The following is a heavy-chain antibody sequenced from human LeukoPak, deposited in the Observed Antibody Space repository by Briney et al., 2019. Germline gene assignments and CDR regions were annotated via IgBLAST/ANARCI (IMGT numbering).Heavy chain of an antibody. D-gene: IGHD6-13*01. J-gene: IGHJ4*02. CDR1: GYTFTGYY. V-gene: IGHV7-4-1*02. CDR3: ARTRLAAAGDFDY. Sequence: ASVKVSCKASGYTFTGYYMHWVRQAPGQGLEWVGWINTNTGNPTYAQGFTGRFVFSLDTSVTTAYLQISSLKAEDTALYYCARTRLAAAGDFDYWGQGTLVTVSS. CDR2: INTNTGNP.